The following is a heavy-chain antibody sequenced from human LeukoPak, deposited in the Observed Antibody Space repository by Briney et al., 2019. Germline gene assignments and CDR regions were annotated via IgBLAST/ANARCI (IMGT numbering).Heavy chain of an antibody. CDR3: ARERLYDSSGYYYLYYFDY. V-gene: IGHV4-61*02. D-gene: IGHD3-22*01. CDR2: IYTSGST. J-gene: IGHJ4*02. Sequence: SQTLSLTCTVSGGSISSGSYYWSWIRQPAEKGLEWIGRIYTSGSTNYNPSLKSRVTISVDTSKNQFSLKLSSVTAADTAVYYCARERLYDSSGYYYLYYFDYWGQGTLVTVSS. CDR1: GGSISSGSYY.